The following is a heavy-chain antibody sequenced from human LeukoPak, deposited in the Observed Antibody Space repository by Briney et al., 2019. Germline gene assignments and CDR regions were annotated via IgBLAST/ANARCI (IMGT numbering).Heavy chain of an antibody. CDR3: ARPARGVAVAGDFDY. Sequence: PGGSLRLSCAASGFTFSTYWMTWFRQAPGKGLEWVANLKQDGSEKSYVDSVKGRFTIPRDNAKNSLYLQMNSLRAEDTAVYFCARPARGVAVAGDFDYWGQGTLVTVSS. CDR2: LKQDGSEK. CDR1: GFTFSTYW. D-gene: IGHD6-19*01. V-gene: IGHV3-7*01. J-gene: IGHJ4*01.